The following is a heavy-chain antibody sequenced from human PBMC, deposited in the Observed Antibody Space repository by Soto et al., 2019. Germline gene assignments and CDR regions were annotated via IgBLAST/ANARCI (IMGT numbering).Heavy chain of an antibody. CDR3: ARDTRLEGATVGLYDF. CDR2: IYSNGDT. CDR1: GGSISSYY. D-gene: IGHD1-26*01. Sequence: QVRLQESGPGHVRLSETLSLTCSVSGGSISSYYWSWVRQPAGKGPEWIGRIYSNGDTDYTSSLKSRVTMSIDTYKNQFSLKLSSVTAADTAVYYCARDTRLEGATVGLYDFWGQGTLVTVSS. J-gene: IGHJ4*02. V-gene: IGHV4-4*07.